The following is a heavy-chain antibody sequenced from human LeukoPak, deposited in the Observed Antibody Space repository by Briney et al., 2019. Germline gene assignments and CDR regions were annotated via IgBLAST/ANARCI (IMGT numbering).Heavy chain of an antibody. V-gene: IGHV3-NL1*01. CDR2: IYSGGST. CDR3: ARRDGYNYGFFDY. J-gene: IGHJ4*02. Sequence: GGSLRLSCAASGFTFSSYGMHWVRQAPGKGLEWVSVIYSGGSTYYADSVKGRFTISRDNSKNTLYLQMNSLRAEDTAVYYCARRDGYNYGFFDYWGQGTLVTVSS. CDR1: GFTFSSYG. D-gene: IGHD5-24*01.